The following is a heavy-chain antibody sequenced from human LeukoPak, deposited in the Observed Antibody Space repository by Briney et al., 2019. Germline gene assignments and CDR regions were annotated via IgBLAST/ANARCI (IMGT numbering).Heavy chain of an antibody. J-gene: IGHJ6*02. CDR2: TNPNSGNT. V-gene: IGHV1-8*01. CDR1: GYTFTSYD. CDR3: ARPSQRRGYYGMDV. Sequence: ASVKVSCKASGYTFTSYDINWVRQATGQGLEWMGWTNPNSGNTGYAQKFQGRVTMTRNTSISTAYMELSSLRSEDTAVYYCARPSQRRGYYGMDVWGQGTTVTVSS.